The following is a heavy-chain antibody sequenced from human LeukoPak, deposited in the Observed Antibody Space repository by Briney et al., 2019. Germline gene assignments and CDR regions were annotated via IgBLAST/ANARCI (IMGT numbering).Heavy chain of an antibody. CDR1: GGSFSGYY. CDR2: INHSGST. D-gene: IGHD6-19*01. V-gene: IGHV4-34*01. Sequence: SETLSLTCAVYGGSFSGYYWSWIRQPPGKGLEWIGEINHSGSTNYNPSLKSRVTISVDTSKNQFSLKLSSVTAADTAVYYCASGRIAVATCDYWGQGTLVTVSS. CDR3: ASGRIAVATCDY. J-gene: IGHJ4*02.